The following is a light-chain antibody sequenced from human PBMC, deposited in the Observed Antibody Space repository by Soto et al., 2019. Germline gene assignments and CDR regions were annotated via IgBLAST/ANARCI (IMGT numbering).Light chain of an antibody. CDR2: EVS. J-gene: IGLJ1*01. CDR3: SSYAGSTNV. CDR1: SSDVGGYDC. V-gene: IGLV2-8*01. Sequence: QSALTQPPSASGSPGQSVTISCTGTSSDVGGYDCVSWFQQHPGKAPKLMIYEVSKRPSGVPDRFSGSKSGNTASLTVSGLRAEDEADYYCSSYAGSTNVFGTGTKLTVL.